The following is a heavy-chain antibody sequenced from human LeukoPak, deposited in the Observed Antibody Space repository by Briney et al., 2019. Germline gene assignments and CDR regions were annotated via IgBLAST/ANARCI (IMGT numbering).Heavy chain of an antibody. CDR1: GDSISSGDYY. V-gene: IGHV4-31*03. D-gene: IGHD6-13*01. CDR3: ARVREATIAPFFDY. Sequence: SQTLSLTCTVSGDSISSGDYYWTWIRQHPGKVPEWIGCIYYSGSTYYNLSLKSRVIISADTSKTHFSLKLSSVTAAATAVYYCARVREATIAPFFDYWGQGILVTVSS. CDR2: IYYSGST. J-gene: IGHJ4*02.